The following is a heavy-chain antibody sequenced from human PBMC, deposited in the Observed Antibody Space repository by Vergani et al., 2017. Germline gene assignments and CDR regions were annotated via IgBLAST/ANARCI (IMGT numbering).Heavy chain of an antibody. J-gene: IGHJ5*02. CDR1: GGSISSSNW. Sequence: QVQLPESGPGLVKPPGTLSLTCAVSGGSISSSNWWSWVRQPPGKGLEWIGEIYHSGSTNYNPSLKSRVTISVDKSKTQFSLKLSSVTAADTAVYYCASAYGDYRRSINWFDPWGQGTLVTVSS. CDR2: IYHSGST. V-gene: IGHV4-4*03. CDR3: ASAYGDYRRSINWFDP. D-gene: IGHD4-17*01.